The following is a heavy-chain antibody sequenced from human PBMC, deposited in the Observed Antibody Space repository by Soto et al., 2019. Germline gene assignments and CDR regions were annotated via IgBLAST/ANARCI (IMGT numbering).Heavy chain of an antibody. D-gene: IGHD3-3*01. CDR2: VYSDGRT. CDR3: ETSEAADSGVDYSYGLDV. Sequence: EVQLVESGGGLIHPGGSLRLSWAASGFSVSTNYMSWVRQAPGKGLELVSVVYSDGRTYYADSVKGRFTMSRDHSKNTLYLQMNSLTAEDTAVYYCETSEAADSGVDYSYGLDVWCQGTTVTVSS. CDR1: GFSVSTNY. J-gene: IGHJ6*02. V-gene: IGHV3-53*01.